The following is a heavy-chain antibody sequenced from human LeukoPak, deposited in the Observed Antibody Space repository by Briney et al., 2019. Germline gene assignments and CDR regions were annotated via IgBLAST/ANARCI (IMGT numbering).Heavy chain of an antibody. CDR2: INPNSGGT. D-gene: IGHD1-26*01. J-gene: IGHJ4*02. CDR3: ASYLLVGATEYYFDY. CDR1: GYTFTGYY. Sequence: ASVKVSFKASGYTFTGYYMHWVRQAPGQGLEWMGWINPNSGGTNYAQKFQGRVTMTRDTSISTAYMELRSLRSDDTAVYYCASYLLVGATEYYFDYWGQGTLVTVSS. V-gene: IGHV1-2*02.